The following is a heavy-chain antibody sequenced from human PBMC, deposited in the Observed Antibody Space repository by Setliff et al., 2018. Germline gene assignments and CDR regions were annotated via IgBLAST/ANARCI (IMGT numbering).Heavy chain of an antibody. D-gene: IGHD4-17*01. CDR3: ARGRDYGGTYLDG. J-gene: IGHJ4*02. Sequence: GGSLRLSCAASGFTFSSYWMSWVRQAPGKGLEWVANIKQDGSEKYYVDSVKGRFTISRDNAKNSLYLQMNSLRAEDTAVYYCARGRDYGGTYLDGWGQGTLVTVSS. CDR2: IKQDGSEK. V-gene: IGHV3-7*01. CDR1: GFTFSSYW.